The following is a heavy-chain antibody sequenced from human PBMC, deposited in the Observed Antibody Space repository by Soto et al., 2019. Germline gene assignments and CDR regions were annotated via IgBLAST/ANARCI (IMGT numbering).Heavy chain of an antibody. CDR3: ARQRGGDAFDL. Sequence: ASVKVSCKASGYTFTSYGISWVRQAPGQGLEWMGWISAYNGNTNNAQKLQGRVTMTSDTSTSTAYLELRRLKSDDTAVYYCARQRGGDAFDLWGKGTMVTVSS. CDR2: ISAYNGNT. V-gene: IGHV1-18*01. D-gene: IGHD2-15*01. J-gene: IGHJ3*01. CDR1: GYTFTSYG.